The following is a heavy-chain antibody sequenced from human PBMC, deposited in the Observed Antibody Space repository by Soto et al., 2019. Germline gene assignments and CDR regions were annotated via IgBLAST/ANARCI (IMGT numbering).Heavy chain of an antibody. CDR3: AKDFFPIVGATLGHNWYFDL. J-gene: IGHJ2*01. Sequence: PGGSLRLSCAASGFTFSSYAMSWVRQAPGKGLEWVSAISGSGGSTYYADSVKGRFTISRDNSKNTLYLQMNSLRAEDTAVYYCAKDFFPIVGATLGHNWYFDLWGRGTLVTVSS. D-gene: IGHD1-26*01. V-gene: IGHV3-23*01. CDR2: ISGSGGST. CDR1: GFTFSSYA.